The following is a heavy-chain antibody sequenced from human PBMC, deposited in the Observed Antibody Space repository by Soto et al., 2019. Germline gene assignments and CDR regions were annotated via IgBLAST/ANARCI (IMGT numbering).Heavy chain of an antibody. CDR1: GFTFSSYA. D-gene: IGHD5-12*01. CDR2: ISGSGGSK. V-gene: IGHV3-23*01. J-gene: IGHJ4*02. CDR3: ARDPRDGYNYRYFDY. Sequence: GGSLRLSCAASGFTFSSYAMSWVRQAPGKGLEWVSAISGSGGSKYYADSVKGRFTISRDNSKNTLYLQMNSLRAEDTAVYYCARDPRDGYNYRYFDYWGQGTLVTVSS.